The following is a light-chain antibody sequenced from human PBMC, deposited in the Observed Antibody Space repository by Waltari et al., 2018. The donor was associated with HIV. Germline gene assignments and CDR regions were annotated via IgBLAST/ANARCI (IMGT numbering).Light chain of an antibody. CDR3: QQYGSSPRT. Sequence: EIVFTQSPATLSLSPGARATLSCWASQTVTSDFLAWYQQKPGLAPSLLIYDASNRATGIPDRFSGSGSGTDFTLTISRLEPEDFAVYYCQQYGSSPRTFGQGTKVEIK. CDR2: DAS. J-gene: IGKJ1*01. CDR1: QTVTSDF. V-gene: IGKV3D-20*01.